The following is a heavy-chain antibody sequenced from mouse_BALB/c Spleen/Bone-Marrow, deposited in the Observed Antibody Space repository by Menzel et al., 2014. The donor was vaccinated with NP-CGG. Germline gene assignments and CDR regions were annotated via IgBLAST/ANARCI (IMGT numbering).Heavy chain of an antibody. D-gene: IGHD1-1*02. CDR2: INPRNGCT. CDR3: IHMGRFAH. V-gene: IGHV1S81*02. CDR1: GYPFTNYY. Sequence: QVNLTESGAELVKPGASAKLSFKASGYPFTNYYMYWVKQRPGQGLEWIGPINPRNGCTNFNEKFKSTATLTVDKSSSTVYMHLSSLTSEDSGVYSCIHMGRFAHWAQATLVTDSA. J-gene: IGHJ3*01.